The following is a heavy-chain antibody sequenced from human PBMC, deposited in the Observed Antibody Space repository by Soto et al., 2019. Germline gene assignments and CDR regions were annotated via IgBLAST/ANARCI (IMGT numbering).Heavy chain of an antibody. CDR2: INHSGST. CDR1: GGSFSGYY. CDR3: ARGAGIAATGPGYYFDY. V-gene: IGHV4-34*01. D-gene: IGHD6-13*01. Sequence: SETLSLTCAVYGGSFSGYYWSWIRQPPGKGLEWIGEINHSGSTNYNPSLKSRVTISVDTSKNQFSLKLSSVTAADTAVYYCARGAGIAATGPGYYFDYWGQGTLVTVSS. J-gene: IGHJ4*02.